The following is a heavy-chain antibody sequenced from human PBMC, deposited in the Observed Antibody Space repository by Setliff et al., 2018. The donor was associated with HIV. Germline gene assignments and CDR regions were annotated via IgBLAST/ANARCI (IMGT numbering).Heavy chain of an antibody. Sequence: SETLSLTCNVPGGLISSGSYYWTWIRQSAGKGLEWIGHINTSGSTKYNPSLKSRLTMSVDSSGNQFSLTLTSVTAADTAVYYCARVIMAVAGTPYHFWFDPWGQGTLVTVSS. V-gene: IGHV4-61*09. CDR1: GGLISSGSYY. CDR2: INTSGST. CDR3: ARVIMAVAGTPYHFWFDP. J-gene: IGHJ5*02. D-gene: IGHD6-19*01.